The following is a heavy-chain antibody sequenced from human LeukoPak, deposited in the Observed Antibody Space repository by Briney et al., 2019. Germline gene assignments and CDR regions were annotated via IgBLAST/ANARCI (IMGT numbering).Heavy chain of an antibody. CDR1: GFTFSSYA. CDR3: AKSKSLLWFGELSPHY. J-gene: IGHJ4*02. D-gene: IGHD3-10*01. CDR2: ISGSGGST. Sequence: GGSLRLSCAASGFTFSSYAMSWVRQAPGKGLEGVSAISGSGGSTYYADSVKGRFTISRDNSKNTLYLQMNSLRAEDTAVYYCAKSKSLLWFGELSPHYWGQGTLVTVSS. V-gene: IGHV3-23*01.